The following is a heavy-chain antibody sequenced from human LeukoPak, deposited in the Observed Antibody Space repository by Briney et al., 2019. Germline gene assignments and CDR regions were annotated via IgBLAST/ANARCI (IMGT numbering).Heavy chain of an antibody. D-gene: IGHD6-19*01. Sequence: SETLSLTCTVSGGSISSYYWSWIRQPPGKGLEWIGYIYYSGSTTYNPSLRSRVTISLDTSKNHFSLKLSSVTAADTAVYYCARESGGRHYFDYWGQGTLVTVSS. CDR2: IYYSGST. V-gene: IGHV4-59*01. CDR1: GGSISSYY. CDR3: ARESGGRHYFDY. J-gene: IGHJ4*02.